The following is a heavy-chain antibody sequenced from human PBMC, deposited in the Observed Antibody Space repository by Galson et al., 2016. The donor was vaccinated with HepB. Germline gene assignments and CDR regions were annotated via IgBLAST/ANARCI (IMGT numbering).Heavy chain of an antibody. CDR2: IYYSGST. CDR1: GGSISSSSYY. V-gene: IGHV4-39*01. CDR3: ARPAANAFDI. Sequence: LSLTCTVSGGSISSSSYYWDWIRQPPGKGLEWIGSIYYSGSTYYNPSLKSRVIISVDTSKNQFSLKLSSLTAADTAVYYCARPAANAFDIWGQGTMVTVSS. J-gene: IGHJ3*02.